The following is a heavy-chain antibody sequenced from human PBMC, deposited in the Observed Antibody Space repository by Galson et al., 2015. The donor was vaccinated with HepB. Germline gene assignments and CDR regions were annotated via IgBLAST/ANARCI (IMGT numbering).Heavy chain of an antibody. V-gene: IGHV3-30*18. Sequence: SLRLSCAASGFTFSSYSMNWVRQAPDKGLEWVAVISFDGSNKYYADSVKGRFTISRDNSKSTLFLEMDSLRADDTAVYYCAKDRSTPLVRYADYWGQGTLVTVSS. CDR1: GFTFSSYS. CDR3: AKDRSTPLVRYADY. CDR2: ISFDGSNK. J-gene: IGHJ4*02. D-gene: IGHD5-18*01.